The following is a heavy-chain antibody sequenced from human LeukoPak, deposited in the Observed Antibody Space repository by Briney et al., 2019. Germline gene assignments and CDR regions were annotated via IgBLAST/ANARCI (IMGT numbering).Heavy chain of an antibody. CDR1: GFTFSSYG. D-gene: IGHD6-13*01. V-gene: IGHV3-30*03. J-gene: IGHJ6*02. CDR2: ISYDGSNN. CDR3: ARLAAVADDGIDV. Sequence: GRSLRLSCAASGFTFSSYGMHWVRQAPGKGLGWVAVISYDGSNNHYADCVKGRFTISRDNTKNTPDLQMNSLIAEDTAVYYCARLAAVADDGIDVWGQGTTVTVSS.